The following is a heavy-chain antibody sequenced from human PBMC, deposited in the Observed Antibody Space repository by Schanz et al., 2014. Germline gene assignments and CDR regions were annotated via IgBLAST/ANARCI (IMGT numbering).Heavy chain of an antibody. CDR1: GFTFTTNA. CDR2: TSTDGTKT. J-gene: IGHJ3*02. V-gene: IGHV3-30*04. Sequence: VQLVESGGGLVQPGGSLRLSCAASGFTFTTNAMSWVRQAPGQGLEKVAVTSTDGTKTYYAASVRGRFTISRDNSKNTVYLQMNSLRSEDTAVYYCVREDMVRGIRAFDIWGQGTMVTVSS. D-gene: IGHD3-10*01. CDR3: VREDMVRGIRAFDI.